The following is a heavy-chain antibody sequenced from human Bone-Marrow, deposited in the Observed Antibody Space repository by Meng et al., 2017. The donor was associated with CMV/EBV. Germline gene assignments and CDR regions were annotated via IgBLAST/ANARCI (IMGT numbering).Heavy chain of an antibody. CDR2: INPDSGDT. Sequence: GYNFTDYYMHWVRQGHRHGLEWMGWINPDSGDTHYAREFQGRVTMNRDTSINSAYMELSRLKSDDTALYYCVTPGIVGRNAFGPPDYWGQGTLVTVSS. CDR3: VTPGIVGRNAFGPPDY. J-gene: IGHJ4*02. V-gene: IGHV1-2*02. CDR1: GYNFTDYY. D-gene: IGHD1-26*01.